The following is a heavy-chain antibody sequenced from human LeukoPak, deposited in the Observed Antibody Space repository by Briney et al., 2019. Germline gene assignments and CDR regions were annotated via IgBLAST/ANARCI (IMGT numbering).Heavy chain of an antibody. CDR1: GFTFSSYA. D-gene: IGHD4-17*01. CDR3: ARFPGRWDGDHYYFDY. CDR2: ISGSGGST. V-gene: IGHV3-23*01. Sequence: GGSLRLSCAASGFTFSSYAMSWVRQAPGKGLEWVSAISGSGGSTYYADSVKGRFTISRDNSKNTLYLQMNSLRAEDTAVYYCARFPGRWDGDHYYFDYWGQGTLVTVSS. J-gene: IGHJ4*02.